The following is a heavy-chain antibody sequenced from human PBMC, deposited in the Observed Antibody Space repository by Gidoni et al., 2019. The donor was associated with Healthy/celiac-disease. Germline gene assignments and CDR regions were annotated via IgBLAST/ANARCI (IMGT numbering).Heavy chain of an antibody. CDR2: IISSSSYI. CDR3: SRQIVVVPAAMISLPDYYYYYYMDV. CDR1: GFTFRSYS. Sequence: EVQLVESGGGLVKPGGSLRLSCAASGFTFRSYSMNWVRQAPGKGLEWVSSIISSSSYIYYADALKGRFTITRDNANYSLYLQMNSMRAEDTAVYYCSRQIVVVPAAMISLPDYYYYYYMDVWGKGTTVTVSS. D-gene: IGHD2-2*01. V-gene: IGHV3-21*01. J-gene: IGHJ6*03.